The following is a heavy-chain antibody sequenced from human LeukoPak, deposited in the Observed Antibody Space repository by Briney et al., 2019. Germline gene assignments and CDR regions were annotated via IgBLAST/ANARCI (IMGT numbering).Heavy chain of an antibody. CDR1: GFTVSSTY. CDR2: IYSGGST. CDR3: ARAPGNLGYCSSSSCMGWPRPVYFDY. Sequence: GGSLRLSCLASGFTVSSTYMSWVRQAPGKGLEWVSTIYSGGSTYYADSVKGRFTISRDNSKNTLYLQMNSLRAEDTAVYYCARAPGNLGYCSSSSCMGWPRPVYFDYWGQGTLVTVSS. D-gene: IGHD2-2*01. J-gene: IGHJ4*02. V-gene: IGHV3-53*01.